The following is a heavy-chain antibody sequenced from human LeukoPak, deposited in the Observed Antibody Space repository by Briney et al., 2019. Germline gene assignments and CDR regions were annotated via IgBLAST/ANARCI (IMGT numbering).Heavy chain of an antibody. CDR2: INHSGST. D-gene: IGHD3-22*01. V-gene: IGHV4-34*01. Sequence: SETLSLTCAVYGGSFSGYYWSWIRQPPGKGLEWIGEINHSGSTNYNPSLKSRVTISVDTSKNQFSLKLSSVTAADTAVYYCARREDSSGYQYYFDYWGQGTLVTVSS. CDR1: GGSFSGYY. CDR3: ARREDSSGYQYYFDY. J-gene: IGHJ4*02.